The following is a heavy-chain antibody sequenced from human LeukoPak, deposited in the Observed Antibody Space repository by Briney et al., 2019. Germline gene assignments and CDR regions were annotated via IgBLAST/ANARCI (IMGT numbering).Heavy chain of an antibody. J-gene: IGHJ5*02. Sequence: SETLSLTCTVSAGSISSGGYYWSWIRQPPGKGLEWIGCIYHSGSTYYNPSLKSRVTISVDRSKNQFSLKLSSVTAADTAVYYCARAQSFMVRYLTWGQGTLVTVSS. CDR2: IYHSGST. CDR3: ARAQSFMVRYLT. CDR1: AGSISSGGYY. D-gene: IGHD3-10*01. V-gene: IGHV4-30-2*01.